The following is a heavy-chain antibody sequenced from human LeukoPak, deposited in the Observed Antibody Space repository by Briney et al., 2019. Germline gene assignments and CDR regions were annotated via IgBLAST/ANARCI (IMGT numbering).Heavy chain of an antibody. CDR2: IYYSGST. Sequence: SETLSLTCTVSGGSISSYYWSWIRQPPGKGLEWIGYIYYSGSTNYNPSLKSRVTISVDTPKNQFSLKLSSVTAADTAVYYCSFNLGSGSYAFDIWGQGTLVTVSS. CDR1: GGSISSYY. D-gene: IGHD3-10*01. CDR3: SFNLGSGSYAFDI. J-gene: IGHJ3*02. V-gene: IGHV4-59*12.